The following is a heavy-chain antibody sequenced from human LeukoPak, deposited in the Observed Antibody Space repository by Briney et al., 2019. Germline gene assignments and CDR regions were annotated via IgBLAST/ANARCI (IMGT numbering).Heavy chain of an antibody. D-gene: IGHD3-10*01. CDR3: AKFRGLTFDNAFDI. J-gene: IGHJ3*02. V-gene: IGHV3-23*01. CDR2: ISGSDGST. Sequence: PGVSLRLSCAASGLTFSSYAMSWVRQAPGKGLEWVSAISGSDGSTYYADSVKGRFTISRDNSKSTLFLQVNSLRAEDTALYYCAKFRGLTFDNAFDIWGQGTMVTVSS. CDR1: GLTFSSYA.